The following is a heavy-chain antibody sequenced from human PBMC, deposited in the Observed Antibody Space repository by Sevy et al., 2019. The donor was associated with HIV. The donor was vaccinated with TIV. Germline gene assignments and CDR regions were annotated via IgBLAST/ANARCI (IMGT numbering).Heavy chain of an antibody. CDR2: IYYSGST. CDR3: ARHSGEVMTTVTVYYYYYYMDV. J-gene: IGHJ6*03. Sequence: SETLSLTCAVSGGSISSSSYYWGWIRQPPGKGLEWIGSIYYSGSTYYNPSLKSRVTISVDTSKNQLSLKLNSVTAAYTAVYYCARHSGEVMTTVTVYYYYYYMDVWGKGTTVTVSS. CDR1: GGSISSSSYY. V-gene: IGHV4-39*01. D-gene: IGHD4-17*01.